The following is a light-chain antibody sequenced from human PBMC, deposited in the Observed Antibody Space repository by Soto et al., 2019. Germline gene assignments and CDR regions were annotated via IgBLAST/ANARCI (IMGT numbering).Light chain of an antibody. CDR2: GAS. CDR3: QHYNNWPPIT. V-gene: IGKV3-15*01. Sequence: EIVLTQSPGTLSASPGERATLSCRASQNIDSNLAWYVQTPGQAPRLLIYGASTRATGIPARFSGSGSGTEFTLTISSLRSEDFAVYYCQHYNNWPPITFGQGTRLEMK. J-gene: IGKJ5*01. CDR1: QNIDSN.